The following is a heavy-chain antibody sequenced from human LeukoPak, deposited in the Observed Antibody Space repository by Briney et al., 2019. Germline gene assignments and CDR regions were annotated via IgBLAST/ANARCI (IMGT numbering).Heavy chain of an antibody. V-gene: IGHV1-2*04. D-gene: IGHD4-17*01. CDR2: INPNSGGT. Sequence: ASVKVSCKASGYTFTGYYMHWVRQAPGQGLEWMGWINPNSGGTNYAQKFQGWVTMTRDTSISTAYMELSRLRSDDTAVYYCARAYNYGDAGLPRDWGQGTLVTVSS. CDR1: GYTFTGYY. J-gene: IGHJ4*02. CDR3: ARAYNYGDAGLPRD.